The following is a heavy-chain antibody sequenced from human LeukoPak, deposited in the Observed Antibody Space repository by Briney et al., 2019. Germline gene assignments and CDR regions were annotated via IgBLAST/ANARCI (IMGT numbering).Heavy chain of an antibody. D-gene: IGHD2-15*01. CDR1: GFTFSSYS. J-gene: IGHJ4*02. CDR2: ISSSSSYI. CDR3: ARDRQYCSGGSCYPLFDY. Sequence: GGSLRLSCAASGFTFSSYSMNWVRQAPGKGLEWVSSISSSSSYIYWADSVKGRFNISRDSGKNSLYLQMNSLRAEDTAVYYCARDRQYCSGGSCYPLFDYWGQGTLVTVSS. V-gene: IGHV3-21*01.